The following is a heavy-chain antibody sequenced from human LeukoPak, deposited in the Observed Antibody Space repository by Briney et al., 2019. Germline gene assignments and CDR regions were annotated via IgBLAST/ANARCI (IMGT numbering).Heavy chain of an antibody. CDR2: IIPIFCTA. J-gene: IGHJ4*02. Sequence: ASVKVSCKASGGTFSSYAISWVRPAPGQGLEWMGGIIPIFCTANYAQKFQGRVTITADESTSTAYMELSSLRSEDTAVYYCARVPRLLWLTHFDYWGQGTLVTVSS. CDR1: GGTFSSYA. CDR3: ARVPRLLWLTHFDY. D-gene: IGHD3-10*01. V-gene: IGHV1-69*01.